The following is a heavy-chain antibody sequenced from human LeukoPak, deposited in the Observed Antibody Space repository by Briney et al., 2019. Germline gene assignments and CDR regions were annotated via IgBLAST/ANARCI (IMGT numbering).Heavy chain of an antibody. CDR2: ISAYNGNT. Sequence: GASVKVSCKTSGYSFSTYGISWVRQAPGQGLEWMGWISAYNGNTNYAQKLQGRVTMTTDTSTSTAYMELRSLRSDDTAVYYCARIAITFGGVIVIPFDYWGQGTLVTVSS. CDR1: GYSFSTYG. V-gene: IGHV1-18*01. J-gene: IGHJ4*02. CDR3: ARIAITFGGVIVIPFDY. D-gene: IGHD3-16*02.